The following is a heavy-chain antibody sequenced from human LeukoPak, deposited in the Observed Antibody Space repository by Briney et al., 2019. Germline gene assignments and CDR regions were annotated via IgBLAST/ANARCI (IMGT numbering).Heavy chain of an antibody. CDR2: IYGGDSDT. J-gene: IGHJ4*02. V-gene: IGHV5-51*01. CDR3: ARGDYLDY. Sequence: KGGESLTISCQGSGYRFSSNWIAWVRQIPGIGLEWMGSIYGGDSDTRYSPSFQGQVTISADKSISTAYLHWSSLKASDTAMYYCARGDYLDYWGQGTLLTVSS. CDR1: GYRFSSNW.